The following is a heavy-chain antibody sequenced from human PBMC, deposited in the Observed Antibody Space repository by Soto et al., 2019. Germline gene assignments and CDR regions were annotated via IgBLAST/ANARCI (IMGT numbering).Heavy chain of an antibody. CDR1: GYTFTSYY. CDR3: ARPSGSYYYYYGMDV. Sequence: ASVKVSCKASGYTFTSYYMHWVRQAPGQGLEWMGIINPSGGSTSYAQKFQGRVTITADESTSTAYMELSSLRSEDTAVYYCARPSGSYYYYYGMDVWGQGTTVTVSS. J-gene: IGHJ6*02. D-gene: IGHD1-26*01. CDR2: INPSGGST. V-gene: IGHV1-46*01.